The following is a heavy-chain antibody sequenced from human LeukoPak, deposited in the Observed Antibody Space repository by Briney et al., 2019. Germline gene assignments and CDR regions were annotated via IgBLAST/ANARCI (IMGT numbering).Heavy chain of an antibody. D-gene: IGHD3-22*01. CDR3: ASGMIDQAFDI. J-gene: IGHJ3*02. V-gene: IGHV4-39*01. Sequence: PSETLSLTCTVSGGSISSSSYYWGWIRQPPGKGLEWIGSIYYSGGTYYNPSLKSRVTISVDTSKNQFSLKLSSVTAADTAVYYCASGMIDQAFDIWGQGTMVTVSS. CDR2: IYYSGGT. CDR1: GGSISSSSYY.